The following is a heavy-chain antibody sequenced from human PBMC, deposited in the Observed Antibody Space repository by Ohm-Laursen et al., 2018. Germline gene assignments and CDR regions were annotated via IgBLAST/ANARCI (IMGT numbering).Heavy chain of an antibody. CDR2: INPSDGST. J-gene: IGHJ2*01. V-gene: IGHV1-46*01. Sequence: GASVKVSCKASGYTFTNYFMHWVRQAPGQGLEWMGIINPSDGSTSYAQKFQGRVTMTRNTSINTAYMELSSLRSEDTAVYYCARMGPQQPHWYFDLWGRGTLVTVSS. D-gene: IGHD1/OR15-1a*01. CDR3: ARMGPQQPHWYFDL. CDR1: GYTFTNYF.